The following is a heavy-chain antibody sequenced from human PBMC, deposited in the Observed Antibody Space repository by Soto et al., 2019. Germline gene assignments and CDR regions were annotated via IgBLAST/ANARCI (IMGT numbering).Heavy chain of an antibody. CDR1: GFTFSSYG. V-gene: IGHV3-30*18. Sequence: QVQLVESGGGVVQPGRSLGLSCAASGFTFSSYGMHWVRQAPGKGLEWVAVISYDGSNKYYADSVKGRFTISRDNSKNTLYLQMNSLRAEDTAVYYCAKERSDEHHFDYWGQGTLVTVSS. J-gene: IGHJ4*02. CDR2: ISYDGSNK. CDR3: AKERSDEHHFDY. D-gene: IGHD6-6*01.